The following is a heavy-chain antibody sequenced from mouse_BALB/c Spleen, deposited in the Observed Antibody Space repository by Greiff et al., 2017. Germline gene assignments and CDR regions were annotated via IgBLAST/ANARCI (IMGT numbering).Heavy chain of an antibody. CDR1: GYTFTSYW. V-gene: IGHV1-7*01. Sequence: VKLMESGAELAKPGASVKMSCKASGYTFTSYWMHWVKQRPGQGLEWIGYINPSTGYTEYNQKFKDKATLTADKSSSTAYMQLSSLTSEDSAVYYCARKDYRYGYFDYWGQGTTLTVSS. CDR3: ARKDYRYGYFDY. D-gene: IGHD2-14*01. J-gene: IGHJ2*01. CDR2: INPSTGYT.